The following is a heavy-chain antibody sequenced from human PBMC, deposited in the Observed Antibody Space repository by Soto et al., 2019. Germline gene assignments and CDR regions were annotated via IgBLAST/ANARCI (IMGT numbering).Heavy chain of an antibody. V-gene: IGHV1-69*06. CDR3: ARDMRMATTDYYYYGMDV. CDR1: GGTFSSYA. Sequence: ASVKFFCKAAGGTFSSYAISWVRQAPGQGLAWMGGIIPIFGTANYAQKFQGRVTITADKSTSTAYVELSRLRSEVTAMQYCARDMRMATTDYYYYGMDVWGQGTTVTVSS. D-gene: IGHD5-12*01. CDR2: IIPIFGTA. J-gene: IGHJ6*02.